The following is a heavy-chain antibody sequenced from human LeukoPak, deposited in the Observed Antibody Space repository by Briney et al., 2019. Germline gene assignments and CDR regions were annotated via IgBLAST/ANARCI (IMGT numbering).Heavy chain of an antibody. CDR2: ISSSSSTV. J-gene: IGHJ4*02. V-gene: IGHV3-48*02. CDR1: GFTFSSYE. D-gene: IGHD4-17*01. CDR3: ARDQSDYGDYFDY. Sequence: GGSLRLSCAASGFTFSSYEMNWVRQAPGKGLEWVSYISSSSSTVYYADSVKGRFTISRDNAKNSLYLQMNSLRDEDTAVYYCARDQSDYGDYFDYWGQGTLVTVSS.